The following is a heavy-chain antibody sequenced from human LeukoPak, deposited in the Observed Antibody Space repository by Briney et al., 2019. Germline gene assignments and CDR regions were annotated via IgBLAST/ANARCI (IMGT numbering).Heavy chain of an antibody. Sequence: GGSLRLSCSASGFTFTTYGMNWVRQAPGKGLEWVSGIGGSGTRTYYADSVKGRFTISRDNSRNTMYLQMNSLRAEDAAVYYCAKAPVTSCRGAFCYPFDSWGQGTLVTVSS. V-gene: IGHV3-23*01. CDR2: IGGSGTRT. J-gene: IGHJ4*02. CDR3: AKAPVTSCRGAFCYPFDS. CDR1: GFTFTTYG. D-gene: IGHD2-15*01.